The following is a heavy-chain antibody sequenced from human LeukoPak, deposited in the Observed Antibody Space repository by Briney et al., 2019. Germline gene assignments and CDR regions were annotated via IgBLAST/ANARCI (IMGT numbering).Heavy chain of an antibody. V-gene: IGHV3-74*01. CDR2: INSDGSST. CDR1: GFTFSSYW. D-gene: IGHD3-3*01. CDR3: ARAYYDFWSGYFYYYYYYMDV. J-gene: IGHJ6*03. Sequence: GGSLRLSCAASGFTFSSYWMHWVRQAPGKGLVWVSRINSDGSSTSYADSVKGRSTISRDNAKNTLYLQMNSLRAEDTAVYYCARAYYDFWSGYFYYYYYYMDVWGKGTTVTVSS.